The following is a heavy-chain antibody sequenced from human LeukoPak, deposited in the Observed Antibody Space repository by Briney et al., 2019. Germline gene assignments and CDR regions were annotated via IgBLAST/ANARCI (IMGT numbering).Heavy chain of an antibody. J-gene: IGHJ6*03. CDR1: GFTFSSYG. CDR2: ISGSGGST. CDR3: AKRLAAAGSYYQYYYMEV. D-gene: IGHD6-13*01. V-gene: IGHV3-23*01. Sequence: AGSLRLSCAASGFTFSSYGMSWVRQAPGKGLEWVSAISGSGGSTYYADSVKGRFTISRDNSENTLYLQMNSLRAEDTAVYYCAKRLAAAGSYYQYYYMEVWGKGTTVTICS.